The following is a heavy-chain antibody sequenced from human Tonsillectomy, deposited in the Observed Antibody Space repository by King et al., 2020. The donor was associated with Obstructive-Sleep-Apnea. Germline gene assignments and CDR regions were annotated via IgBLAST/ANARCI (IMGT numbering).Heavy chain of an antibody. J-gene: IGHJ4*02. Sequence: QLQESGPGLVKPSETLSLTCTVSGGSISSYYWSWIRQPPGKGLEWIGYIYYSGSTNYNPSLKSRVTISVDTSKNQFSLKLSSVTAADTAVYYCARGRDGYNHPYYFDYWGQGTLVTVSS. D-gene: IGHD5-24*01. CDR1: GGSISSYY. V-gene: IGHV4-59*01. CDR3: ARGRDGYNHPYYFDY. CDR2: IYYSGST.